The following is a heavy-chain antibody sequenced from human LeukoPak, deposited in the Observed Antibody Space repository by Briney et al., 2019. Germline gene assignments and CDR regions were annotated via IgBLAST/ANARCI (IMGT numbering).Heavy chain of an antibody. CDR2: ISAYNGNT. V-gene: IGHV1-18*01. CDR3: ASPKDLYYGMDV. J-gene: IGHJ6*02. CDR1: GYTFTSYG. Sequence: ASVKVSCKASGYTFTSYGIRWVRQAPGQGLEWMGWISAYNGNTNYAQKLQGRVTMTTDTSTSTAYMELRSLRSDDTAVYYCASPKDLYYGMDVWGQGTTVTVSS. D-gene: IGHD2-15*01.